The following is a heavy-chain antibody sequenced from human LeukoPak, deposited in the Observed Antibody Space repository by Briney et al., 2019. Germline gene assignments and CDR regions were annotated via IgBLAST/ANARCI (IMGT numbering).Heavy chain of an antibody. Sequence: GGSLRLSCVASGFPFSSYWMTWVRQAPGKGLEWVANIKQDGSKKSYVDSVKGRFTISRDNAKNSLYLQMNSLRAEDTAVYYCARTVTLDSSGYYYFDYWGQGTLVTVSS. D-gene: IGHD3-22*01. CDR1: GFPFSSYW. CDR3: ARTVTLDSSGYYYFDY. J-gene: IGHJ4*02. CDR2: IKQDGSKK. V-gene: IGHV3-7*03.